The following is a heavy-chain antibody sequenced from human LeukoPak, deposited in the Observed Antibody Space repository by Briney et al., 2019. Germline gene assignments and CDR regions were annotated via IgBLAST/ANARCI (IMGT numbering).Heavy chain of an antibody. Sequence: GGSLRLSCAASGFTFDDYGMSWVRHAPGKGLEWVSGINWSGGRTGYADSLKGRFTISRDNAKNTLYLQMNSLRDEDTALYYCARDLTTSDNWGQGTLVTVSS. CDR2: INWSGGRT. V-gene: IGHV3-20*04. J-gene: IGHJ4*02. CDR1: GFTFDDYG. CDR3: ARDLTTSDN. D-gene: IGHD1/OR15-1a*01.